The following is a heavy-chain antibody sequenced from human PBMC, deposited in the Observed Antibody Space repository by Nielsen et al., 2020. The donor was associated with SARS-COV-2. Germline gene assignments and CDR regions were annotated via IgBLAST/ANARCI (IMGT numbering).Heavy chain of an antibody. CDR2: IFGGSDT. Sequence: GSLRLSCAASGFAVNNYYMTWVRQAPGKGLEWVSVIFGGSDTYYADSVKGRFTISRDNSKNTLHLQMNRLRAQDTAVYFCARVGARTIFGVVIADYGMDVWGQGTTVTVSS. CDR3: ARVGARTIFGVVIADYGMDV. CDR1: GFAVNNYY. D-gene: IGHD3-3*01. V-gene: IGHV3-66*01. J-gene: IGHJ6*02.